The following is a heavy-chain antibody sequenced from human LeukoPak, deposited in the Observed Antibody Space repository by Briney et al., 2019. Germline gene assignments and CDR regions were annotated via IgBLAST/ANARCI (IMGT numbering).Heavy chain of an antibody. Sequence: SETLSLTCAVYGGSFSGYYWSWIRQSSGKGLEWIGEINHSGSTNYNPSLKSRVTISVDTSKNQFSLKLSSVAAADTAVYYCARGRRVVVTAIRYWFDPWGQGTLVTVSS. CDR2: INHSGST. J-gene: IGHJ5*02. CDR1: GGSFSGYY. V-gene: IGHV4-34*01. CDR3: ARGRRVVVTAIRYWFDP. D-gene: IGHD2-21*02.